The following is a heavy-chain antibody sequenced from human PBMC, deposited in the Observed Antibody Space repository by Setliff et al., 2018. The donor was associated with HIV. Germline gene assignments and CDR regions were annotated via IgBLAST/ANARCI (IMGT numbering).Heavy chain of an antibody. J-gene: IGHJ1*01. CDR1: GESLSAYF. V-gene: IGHV4-34*01. CDR3: ARSYSSGSRYFQR. Sequence: SETLSLTCAVYGESLSAYFWNWIRQPPGKGLEWIGEINHSGNTNYNPSLKSRVTISVDTSKNQFSLRLSSVTAADTAVYYCARSYSSGSRYFQRWGQGTLVTVS. CDR2: INHSGNT. D-gene: IGHD6-19*01.